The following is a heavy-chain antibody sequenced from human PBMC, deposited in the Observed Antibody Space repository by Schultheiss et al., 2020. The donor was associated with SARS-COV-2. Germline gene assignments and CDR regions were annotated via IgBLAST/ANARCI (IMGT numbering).Heavy chain of an antibody. J-gene: IGHJ5*02. Sequence: GGSLRLSCAASGFTFSSYGMHWVRQAPGKGLEWVAVIWYDGSNKYYADSVKGRFTISRDNSKNTLYLQMNSLRAEDTAVYYCARGLGYGDLNWFDPWGQGTLVTVSS. CDR1: GFTFSSYG. CDR3: ARGLGYGDLNWFDP. CDR2: IWYDGSNK. D-gene: IGHD4-17*01. V-gene: IGHV3-33*01.